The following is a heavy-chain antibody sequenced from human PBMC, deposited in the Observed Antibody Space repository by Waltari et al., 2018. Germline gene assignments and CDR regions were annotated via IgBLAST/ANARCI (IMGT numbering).Heavy chain of an antibody. CDR2: ISTSSNTI. V-gene: IGHV3-48*04. J-gene: IGHJ4*02. CDR3: ARVRPGHYFDY. CDR1: GFIFSSYS. Sequence: EVQLVESGGGLVQPGGSLRLSCSASGFIFSSYSMNWVRQAPGKGLEWVSYISTSSNTIYYADSVKDRFTISRDNAKNSLYLQMNSLRAEDTAVYYCARVRPGHYFDYWGQGTLVTVSS.